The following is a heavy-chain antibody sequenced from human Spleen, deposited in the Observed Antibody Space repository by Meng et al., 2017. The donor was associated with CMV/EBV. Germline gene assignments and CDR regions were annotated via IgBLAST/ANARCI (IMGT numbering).Heavy chain of an antibody. CDR2: IYHSGST. CDR1: GGSISSSSYY. D-gene: IGHD1-26*01. CDR3: ARDGVGATHAFDI. Sequence: VSGGSISSSSYYWGWIRQPPGKGLEWIGSIYHSGSTYYNPSLKSRVTISVDTSKNQFSLKLSSVTAADTAVYYCARDGVGATHAFDIWGQGTMV. J-gene: IGHJ3*02. V-gene: IGHV4-39*07.